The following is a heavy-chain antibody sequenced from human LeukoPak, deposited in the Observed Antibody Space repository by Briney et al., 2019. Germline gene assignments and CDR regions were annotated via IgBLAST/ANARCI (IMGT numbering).Heavy chain of an antibody. J-gene: IGHJ1*01. V-gene: IGHV4-31*03. Sequence: SQTLSLTCTVSGGFISSGGYYWSWIRQHPGKGLEWIGYIYYSGSTYYNPSLKSRVTISVDTSKNQFSLKLSSVTAADTAVYYCARVAAGIGFFQHWGQGTLVTVSP. CDR3: ARVAAGIGFFQH. D-gene: IGHD6-13*01. CDR2: IYYSGST. CDR1: GGFISSGGYY.